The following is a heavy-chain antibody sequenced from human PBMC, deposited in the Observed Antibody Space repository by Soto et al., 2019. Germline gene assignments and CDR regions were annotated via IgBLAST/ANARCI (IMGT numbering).Heavy chain of an antibody. D-gene: IGHD3-3*01. V-gene: IGHV2-5*02. CDR1: VFSLTTSGVG. Sequence: QITLNESGPTVVKPAETLTLTCTVSVFSLTTSGVGVGWIRQSPGKAPEWLALIYWDDDKRYSASLKSRLTNTKDTSKIQVVLTMASVDPADTATYYCAHRILRTVFGLVTTTAIYFDFWGQGTPVVVSS. CDR2: IYWDDDK. J-gene: IGHJ4*02. CDR3: AHRILRTVFGLVTTTAIYFDF.